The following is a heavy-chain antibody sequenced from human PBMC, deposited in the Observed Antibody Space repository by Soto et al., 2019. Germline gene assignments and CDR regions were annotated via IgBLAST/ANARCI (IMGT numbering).Heavy chain of an antibody. V-gene: IGHV3-74*01. CDR1: GFTFSSYW. CDR2: INSDGSST. CDR3: AREVKDFWSGYYYYYGMDV. Sequence: HPGGSLRLSCAASGFTFSSYWMHWVRQAPGKGLVWVSRINSDGSSTSYADSVKGRFTIPRDNAKNTLYLQMNSLRAEDTAVYYCAREVKDFWSGYYYYYGMDVWGQGTTVTVSS. D-gene: IGHD3-3*01. J-gene: IGHJ6*02.